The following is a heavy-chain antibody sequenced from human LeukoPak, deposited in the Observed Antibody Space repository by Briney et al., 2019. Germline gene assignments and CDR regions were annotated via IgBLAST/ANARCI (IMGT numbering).Heavy chain of an antibody. V-gene: IGHV3-53*01. J-gene: IGHJ4*02. CDR3: VGEGTY. CDR2: IYSGGGT. CDR1: GLSVSSTY. Sequence: GGSLRLSCVASGLSVSSTYMTWVRQAPGKGLEWVSVIYSGGGTNYPDSVKGRFSISRDNSKSTLYLQMKSLRAEDTAVYYCVGEGTYWGQGTLVTVSS. D-gene: IGHD1-1*01.